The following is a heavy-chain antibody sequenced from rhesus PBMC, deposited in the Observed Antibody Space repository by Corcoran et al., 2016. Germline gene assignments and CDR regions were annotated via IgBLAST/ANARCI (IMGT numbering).Heavy chain of an antibody. CDR1: GFTISKDG. V-gene: IGHV3S5*01. CDR3: AKDPGY. J-gene: IGHJ4*01. Sequence: EVQLVESGGGLVQPGGSRRLSGAAAGFTISKDGVSWGRRAPGKGLEWVSYISNGGDSTTYADSVKGRFTISRDNSKKTVSLQMNSLRPEDTAVYHCAKDPGYWGQGVLVTVSS. CDR2: ISNGGDST.